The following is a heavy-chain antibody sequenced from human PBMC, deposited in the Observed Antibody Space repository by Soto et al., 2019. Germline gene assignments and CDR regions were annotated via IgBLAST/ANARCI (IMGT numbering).Heavy chain of an antibody. Sequence: SVKVSCKASGGTFSSYAISWVRQAPGQGLEWMGGIIPIFGTANYAQKFQGRVTITADESKNTLFLQINSLRAEDTAVYYCAKQGTYFDLLTGYYSLNWFDSWGQGTLVTVSS. D-gene: IGHD3-9*01. CDR3: AKQGTYFDLLTGYYSLNWFDS. CDR1: GGTFSSYA. CDR2: IIPIFGTA. V-gene: IGHV1-69*13. J-gene: IGHJ5*01.